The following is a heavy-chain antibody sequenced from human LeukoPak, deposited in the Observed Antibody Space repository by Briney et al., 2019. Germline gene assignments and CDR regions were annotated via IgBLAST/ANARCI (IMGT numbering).Heavy chain of an antibody. D-gene: IGHD4-11*01. V-gene: IGHV3-23*01. J-gene: IGHJ6*03. CDR1: GFTFSSYA. CDR2: ISGSGGST. Sequence: GGSLRLSCAAPGFTFSSYAMSWVRQAPGKGLEWVSAISGSGGSTYYADSVKGRFTISRDNSKNTLYLQMNSLRAEDTAVYYCASPSSYSSFDYYYMDVWGKGTTVTVSS. CDR3: ASPSSYSSFDYYYMDV.